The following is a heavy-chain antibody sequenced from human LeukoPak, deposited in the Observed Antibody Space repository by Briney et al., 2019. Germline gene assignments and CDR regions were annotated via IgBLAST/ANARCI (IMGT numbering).Heavy chain of an antibody. J-gene: IGHJ4*02. CDR2: LYYSGST. CDR1: SASINDTTSH. CDR3: ARLSYCGGHCYCFDY. D-gene: IGHD2-21*02. Sequence: NPSETLSLTCTVSSASINDTTSHWGWIRQPPGKGLEWIGSLYYSGSTYYNPSLKSRVTISVDTSKNQFSLKLSSVTAADTAVYHCARLSYCGGHCYCFDYWGQGTLVTVSS. V-gene: IGHV4-39*01.